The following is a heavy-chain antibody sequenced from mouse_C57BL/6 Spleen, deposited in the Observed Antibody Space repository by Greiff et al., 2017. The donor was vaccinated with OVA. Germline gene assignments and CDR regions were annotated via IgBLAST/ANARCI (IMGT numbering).Heavy chain of an antibody. CDR1: GYAFSSYW. CDR3: ARSGGYVDY. CDR2: IYTGDGDT. Sequence: QVQLQQSGAELVKPGASVKISCKASGYAFSSYWMNWVKQRPGKGLEWIGQIYTGDGDTNYNGKFKGKATLTADKPSRPTYMQLISLTSEDSAVYCCARSGGYVDYWGQGTTLSVSS. V-gene: IGHV1-80*01. J-gene: IGHJ2*01.